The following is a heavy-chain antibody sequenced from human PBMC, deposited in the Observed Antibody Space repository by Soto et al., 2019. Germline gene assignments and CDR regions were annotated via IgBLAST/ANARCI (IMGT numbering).Heavy chain of an antibody. Sequence: QVQLVQSGAEVKKSGASVKVSCKASGYTFTSYYMHWVRQAPGQGLEWMGIINPSGGSTSYAQKFQGRVTMTRDTSTSTVYMELSSLRSEDTAVYYCARGTAAAEPSDNWFDPWGQGTLVTVSS. V-gene: IGHV1-46*01. CDR2: INPSGGST. D-gene: IGHD6-13*01. CDR3: ARGTAAAEPSDNWFDP. CDR1: GYTFTSYY. J-gene: IGHJ5*02.